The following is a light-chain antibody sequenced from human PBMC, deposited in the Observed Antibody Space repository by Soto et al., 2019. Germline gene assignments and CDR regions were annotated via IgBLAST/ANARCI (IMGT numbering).Light chain of an antibody. CDR1: QSVSSTY. CDR3: QQYAGSPWT. V-gene: IGKV3-20*01. CDR2: GAS. J-gene: IGKJ1*01. Sequence: EIVLTQSPGTLSLSPGERATLSCRASQSVSSTYLAWYQQQPGQAPRLLIYGASSRATGIPDRFSGSGSGTDFTLTISRLEPEDFAVYYCQQYAGSPWTFDQGTKVEIK.